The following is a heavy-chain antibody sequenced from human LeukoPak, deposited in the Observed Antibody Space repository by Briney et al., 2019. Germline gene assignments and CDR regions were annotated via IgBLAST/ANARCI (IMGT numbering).Heavy chain of an antibody. Sequence: ASVKVSCKASGYTFTSYYIHWVRQAPGQGLEWMGIINPSGGTTNYAQKFQGRVTMTRDTSTSTVYMELSSLRSEDTAVYYCARGIRYLDWLLPYQYYYMDVWGKGTTVTVSS. J-gene: IGHJ6*03. CDR3: ARGIRYLDWLLPYQYYYMDV. V-gene: IGHV1-46*01. CDR2: INPSGGTT. CDR1: GYTFTSYY. D-gene: IGHD3-9*01.